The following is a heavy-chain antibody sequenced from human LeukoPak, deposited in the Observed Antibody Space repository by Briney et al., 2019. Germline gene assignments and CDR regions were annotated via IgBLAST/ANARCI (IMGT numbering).Heavy chain of an antibody. V-gene: IGHV3-23*01. CDR2: ISGSGGST. CDR3: AKETYSSGWYPYFDY. Sequence: GGSLRLSCVASGFTFSGYAMSWVRQAPGKGLEWVSGISGSGGSTYYADSVKGRFTISRDNSKNTLFLQMNGLRAEDTAVYYCAKETYSSGWYPYFDYWGQGTLVTVSS. D-gene: IGHD6-19*01. J-gene: IGHJ4*02. CDR1: GFTFSGYA.